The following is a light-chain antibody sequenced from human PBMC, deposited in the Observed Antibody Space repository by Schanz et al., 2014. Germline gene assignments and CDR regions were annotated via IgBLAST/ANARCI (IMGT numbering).Light chain of an antibody. CDR3: SSYAGNNKLL. J-gene: IGLJ2*01. CDR2: EVN. Sequence: QSALTQPPSASGSPGQSVAISCTGTSSDVGGYNYVSWYQQHPGKAPKLIIYEVNKRPSGVPDRFSGSKSGNTASLTVSGLQAEDEADYYCSSYAGNNKLLFGGGTKLTVL. CDR1: SSDVGGYNY. V-gene: IGLV2-8*01.